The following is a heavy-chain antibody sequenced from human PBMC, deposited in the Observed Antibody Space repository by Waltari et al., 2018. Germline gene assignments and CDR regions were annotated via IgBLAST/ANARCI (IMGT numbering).Heavy chain of an antibody. CDR3: ARQSQASSSSEVDY. Sequence: TNYNPSLKSRVTISVDKSKNQFSLKLSSVTAADTAVYYCARQSQASSSSEVDYWGQGTLVTVSS. D-gene: IGHD6-6*01. V-gene: IGHV4-4*02. CDR2: T. J-gene: IGHJ4*02.